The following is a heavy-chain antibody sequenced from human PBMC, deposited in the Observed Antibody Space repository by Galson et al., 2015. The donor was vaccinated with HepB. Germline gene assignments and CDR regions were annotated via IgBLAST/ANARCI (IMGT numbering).Heavy chain of an antibody. D-gene: IGHD6-6*01. Sequence: SLRLSCAASGFTFSDYYMSWIRQAPGKGLEWVSGISGSSGSTYYADPVKGRFTISRDNSKNTLFLQMNSLRAEDTAVYYCAKDVSTSSVWYFDLWGRGTLVSVSS. CDR3: AKDVSTSSVWYFDL. CDR2: ISGSSGST. J-gene: IGHJ2*01. CDR1: GFTFSDYY. V-gene: IGHV3-23*01.